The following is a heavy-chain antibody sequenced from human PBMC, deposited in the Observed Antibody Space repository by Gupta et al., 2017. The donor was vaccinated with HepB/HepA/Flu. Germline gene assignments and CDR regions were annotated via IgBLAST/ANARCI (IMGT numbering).Heavy chain of an antibody. V-gene: IGHV3-64*01. CDR2: ISSNGGST. D-gene: IGHD6-25*01. J-gene: IGHJ4*02. Sequence: EVQLVESGGGLVQPGGSLRLSCAASGFTFSRYAMHRVGQAPGKGLEYVSAISSNGGSTYYANSVKGRFTISRDNSKNTLYLQMGSLRAEDMAVYYCAKSGAARPESVDYWGQGTLVTVSS. CDR3: AKSGAARPESVDY. CDR1: GFTFSRYA.